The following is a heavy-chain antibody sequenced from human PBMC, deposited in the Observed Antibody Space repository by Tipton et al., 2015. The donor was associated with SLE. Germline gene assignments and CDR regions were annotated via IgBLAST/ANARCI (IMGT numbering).Heavy chain of an antibody. CDR3: ARDTWSYDSSGYYFDS. Sequence: TLSLTCTVSGGSISSSSYYWGWIRQPPGKGLEWIGSIYYSGSTYYNPSLKSRVTISVDTPKNHFSLKLSSVTAADTAVYYCARDTWSYDSSGYYFDSWGQGTLVTVSS. D-gene: IGHD3-22*01. V-gene: IGHV4-39*02. CDR1: GGSISSSSYY. CDR2: IYYSGST. J-gene: IGHJ4*02.